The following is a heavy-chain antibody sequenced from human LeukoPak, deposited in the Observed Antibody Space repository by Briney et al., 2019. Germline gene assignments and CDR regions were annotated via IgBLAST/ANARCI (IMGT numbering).Heavy chain of an antibody. CDR1: GFTFSSYA. V-gene: IGHV3-7*01. CDR2: IKQDGTEK. D-gene: IGHD3-9*01. Sequence: GGSLRLSCAASGFTFSSYAMHWVHQAPGKGLEWVANIKQDGTEKYYVESVKGRCTISRDNAKSSLYLQMYSLRAEDAAVYYCARAAFDWLFYFDYWGQGALVTVSS. J-gene: IGHJ4*02. CDR3: ARAAFDWLFYFDY.